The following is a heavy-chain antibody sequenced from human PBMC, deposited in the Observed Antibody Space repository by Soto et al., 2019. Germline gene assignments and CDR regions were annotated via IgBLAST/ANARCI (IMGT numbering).Heavy chain of an antibody. J-gene: IGHJ6*02. CDR2: VYTSGST. D-gene: IGHD5-12*01. CDR3: VRDRPIVATSGYGMDV. CDR1: GGSIGSHY. V-gene: IGHV4-4*07. Sequence: QVQLQESGPGLVKPSETLSLTCTVSGGSIGSHYWSWIRQPAGKGLEWIGRVYTSGSTNYNPSLKRRVSMSGDTSKNQFSLKLSSVTAADTAVYYCVRDRPIVATSGYGMDVWGQGTAVTVSS.